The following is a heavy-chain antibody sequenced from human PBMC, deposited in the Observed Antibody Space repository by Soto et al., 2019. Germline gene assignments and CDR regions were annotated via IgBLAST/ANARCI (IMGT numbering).Heavy chain of an antibody. D-gene: IGHD6-19*01. CDR2: IWYDGSNK. Sequence: QVQLVESGGGVAQPGRSLRLSCTVSGFTFSGHAMHWVRQAPGKGLEWVTQIWYDGSNKYYAESVKGRFTISRDNSKNTLYLQMNSLRVEDTAVYYCARDGQGLAPYALDVWGQGTSVTVS. CDR3: ARDGQGLAPYALDV. J-gene: IGHJ6*02. CDR1: GFTFSGHA. V-gene: IGHV3-33*01.